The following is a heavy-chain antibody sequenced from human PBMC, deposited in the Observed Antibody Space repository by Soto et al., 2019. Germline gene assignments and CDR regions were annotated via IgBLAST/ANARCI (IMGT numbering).Heavy chain of an antibody. J-gene: IGHJ3*02. CDR2: IYYSGST. Sequence: QVQLQESGPGLVKPSETLSLTCTVSGGSISSYYWSWIRQPPGKGLEWIGYIYYSGSTNYNPSPKSRVTISVDTSKNQFSLKLSYVTAADTAVYYCARTYGFDAFDIWGQGTMVTVSS. CDR1: GGSISSYY. CDR3: ARTYGFDAFDI. V-gene: IGHV4-59*01. D-gene: IGHD4-17*01.